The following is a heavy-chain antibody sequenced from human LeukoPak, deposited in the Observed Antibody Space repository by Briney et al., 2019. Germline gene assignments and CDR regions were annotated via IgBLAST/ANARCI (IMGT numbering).Heavy chain of an antibody. V-gene: IGHV3-11*01. J-gene: IGHJ4*02. D-gene: IGHD4-17*01. CDR2: ITSSGTTS. Sequence: PGGSLRLSCTASGFTFSDHYMSWFRLSPGKGLEWLSYITSSGTTSDYADSVKGRFTISRDNAKNSMYLQMNGLRPEDTAVYYCARDPDYGDPDWGQGTLVTVSS. CDR1: GFTFSDHY. CDR3: ARDPDYGDPD.